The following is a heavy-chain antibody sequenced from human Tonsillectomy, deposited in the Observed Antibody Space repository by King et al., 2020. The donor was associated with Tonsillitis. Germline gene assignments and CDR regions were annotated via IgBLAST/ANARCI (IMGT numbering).Heavy chain of an antibody. CDR3: VLSGYSYGSHLPIDY. D-gene: IGHD5-18*01. CDR2: IYPGDSDT. J-gene: IGHJ4*02. Sequence: EGQLVQSGAEVKKPGESLKISCKGSGYSFTMYWIGWVRQMPGKGLEWMGIIYPGDSDTRYSPSFQGQVTISADKSITTAYLQWSRLKASDTAIYYCVLSGYSYGSHLPIDYWGQGTLVTVSS. V-gene: IGHV5-51*01. CDR1: GYSFTMYW.